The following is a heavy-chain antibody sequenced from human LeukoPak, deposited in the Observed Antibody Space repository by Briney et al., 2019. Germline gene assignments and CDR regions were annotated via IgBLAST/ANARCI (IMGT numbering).Heavy chain of an antibody. Sequence: PGGSLRLSCAASGFSFDDYPMHWVRQAPGKGLEWVAVISYDGSNKYYADSVKGRFTISRDNSKNTLYLQMNSLRAEDTAVYYCARDGSPGPWFGELLSFFDYWGQGTLVTVSS. CDR2: ISYDGSNK. CDR3: ARDGSPGPWFGELLSFFDY. J-gene: IGHJ4*02. D-gene: IGHD3-10*01. V-gene: IGHV3-30-3*01. CDR1: GFSFDDYP.